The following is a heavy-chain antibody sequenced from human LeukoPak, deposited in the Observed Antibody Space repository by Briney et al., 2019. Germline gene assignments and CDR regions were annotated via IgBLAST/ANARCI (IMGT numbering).Heavy chain of an antibody. CDR3: AKLATTVTTVATDHDAFDI. CDR2: ISYDGSNK. Sequence: GGSLRLSCAASGFTFSSYGMHWVRQAPGKGLEWVAVISYDGSNKYYADSVKGRFTISRDNYKNTLYLQMNSLRAEDTAVYYCAKLATTVTTVATDHDAFDIWGQGTMVTVSS. J-gene: IGHJ3*02. V-gene: IGHV3-30*18. D-gene: IGHD4-17*01. CDR1: GFTFSSYG.